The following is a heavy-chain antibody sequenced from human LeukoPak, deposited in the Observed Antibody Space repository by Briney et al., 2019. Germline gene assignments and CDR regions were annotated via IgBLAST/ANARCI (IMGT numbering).Heavy chain of an antibody. J-gene: IGHJ6*03. CDR1: GGSISSSSYY. V-gene: IGHV4-39*01. D-gene: IGHD5-12*01. CDR3: ARHAGYAGMGYYYYYYMDV. Sequence: SETLSLTCTVSGGSISSSSYYWGWIRQPPGKGLEWIGSIYYSGSTYYNPSLKSRVTISVDTSKNQFSLKLSSVTAADTAVYYCARHAGYAGMGYYYYYYMDVWGKGTTVTVSS. CDR2: IYYSGST.